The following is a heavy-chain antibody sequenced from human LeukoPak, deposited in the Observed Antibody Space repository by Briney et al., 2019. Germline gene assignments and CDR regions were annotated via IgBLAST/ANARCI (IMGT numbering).Heavy chain of an antibody. CDR1: GFTFSNFW. CDR2: IKQGAIEK. J-gene: IGHJ6*04. Sequence: GGPLRLSCAASGFTFSNFWMSWVRQAPGKGLEWVANIKQGAIEKHYVDSVKGRFTISRDDAKNSLSLQMNSLRADDTAVYYCAREGRDPYGLDVWGKGTTVTVSS. D-gene: IGHD3-10*01. CDR3: AREGRDPYGLDV. V-gene: IGHV3-7*03.